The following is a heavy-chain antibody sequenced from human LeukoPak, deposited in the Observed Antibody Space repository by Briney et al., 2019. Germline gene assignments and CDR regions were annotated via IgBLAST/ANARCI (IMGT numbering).Heavy chain of an antibody. V-gene: IGHV1-8*01. D-gene: IGHD6-13*01. CDR2: MNPNSGNT. J-gene: IGHJ1*01. CDR1: GYTFTNYD. CDR3: ARNGQQVRYFQH. Sequence: ASVKVSCKASGYTFTNYDINWVRQATGQGLEWMGWMNPNSGNTGYAQKFQGRVNMTRNTSISTAYMELSSLRSEDTAVYYCARNGQQVRYFQHWGQGTLVTVSS.